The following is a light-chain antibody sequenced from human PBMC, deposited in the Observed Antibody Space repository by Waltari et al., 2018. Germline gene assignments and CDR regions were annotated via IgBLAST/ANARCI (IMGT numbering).Light chain of an antibody. CDR3: QQYNNWPPLT. J-gene: IGKJ4*01. Sequence: EXXMTQSPATLSVSPGERATLSCRASQSVSSNLAWYQQKPGQAPRLLIYGASTRATGIPARFSGSGSGTEFTLTISSLQSEDFAVYYCQQYNNWPPLTFGGGTKVEIK. CDR2: GAS. CDR1: QSVSSN. V-gene: IGKV3-15*01.